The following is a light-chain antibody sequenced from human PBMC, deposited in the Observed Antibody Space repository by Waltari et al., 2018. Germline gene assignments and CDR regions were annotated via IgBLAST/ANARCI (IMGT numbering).Light chain of an antibody. Sequence: DVVMTQSPLSLPVTLGQPASISCRSSQSLVHSDGNTYLNWFQQRPGQSPRRLIYKISSRESGVPDRFSGSGSGTDFTLKISRVEAEDIGVYYCMQGTHWPRTFGQGSKVEI. V-gene: IGKV2-30*02. CDR2: KIS. J-gene: IGKJ1*01. CDR3: MQGTHWPRT. CDR1: QSLVHSDGNTY.